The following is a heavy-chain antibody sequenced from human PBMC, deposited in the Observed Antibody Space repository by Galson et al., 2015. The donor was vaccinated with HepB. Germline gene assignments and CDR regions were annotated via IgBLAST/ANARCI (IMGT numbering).Heavy chain of an antibody. CDR3: ARDRNRLGYSSGTGLFDY. CDR2: IRSGSSTI. Sequence: SLRLSCAASGFTFSTYSMNWVRQAPGKGLEWVSYIRSGSSTIYYADSVKGRFTISRDNAKNSLYLQMNSLRDEDTAVYYCARDRNRLGYSSGTGLFDYWGQGTLVTVSS. J-gene: IGHJ4*02. CDR1: GFTFSTYS. D-gene: IGHD6-19*01. V-gene: IGHV3-48*02.